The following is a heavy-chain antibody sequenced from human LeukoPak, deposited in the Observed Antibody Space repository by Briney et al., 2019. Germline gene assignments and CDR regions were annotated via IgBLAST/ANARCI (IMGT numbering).Heavy chain of an antibody. D-gene: IGHD3-22*01. V-gene: IGHV5-51*01. CDR3: ATSAYYYDSSGYPLFDY. J-gene: IGHJ4*02. CDR1: GYSFTSYW. CDR2: IYPGGSDT. Sequence: GESLKISCKGSGYSFTSYWIGWVRQMPGKGLEWMGIIYPGGSDTRYSPSFQGQVTISADKSISTAYLQWSSLKASDTAMYYCATSAYYYDSSGYPLFDYWGQGTLVTVSS.